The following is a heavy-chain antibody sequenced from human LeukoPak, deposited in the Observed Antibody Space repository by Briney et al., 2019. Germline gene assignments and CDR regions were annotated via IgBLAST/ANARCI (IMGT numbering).Heavy chain of an antibody. CDR3: ARVFKIGTGSGWYWFDP. D-gene: IGHD6-19*01. V-gene: IGHV4-4*07. J-gene: IGHJ5*02. CDR2: IYTSGST. Sequence: SETLSLTCTVSGGSISSYYWSWIRQPAGKGLEWIGRIYTSGSTNYNPSLKSRVTMPVDTSKNQFSLKLSSATAADTAVYYCARVFKIGTGSGWYWFDPWGQGTLVTVSS. CDR1: GGSISSYY.